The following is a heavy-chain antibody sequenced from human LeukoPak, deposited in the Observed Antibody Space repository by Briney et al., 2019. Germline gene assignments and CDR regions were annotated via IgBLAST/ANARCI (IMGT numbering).Heavy chain of an antibody. Sequence: SETLSLTCTVSGGSISSSGYYWGWIRQPPGKGLEWIGSIYYSGSTYYNPSLKSRVTISVDTSKNQFSLKLSSVTAADTAVYYCARGPPDYDFWSGCFDPWGQGTLVTVSS. CDR3: ARGPPDYDFWSGCFDP. CDR2: IYYSGST. CDR1: GGSISSSGYY. J-gene: IGHJ5*02. V-gene: IGHV4-39*07. D-gene: IGHD3-3*01.